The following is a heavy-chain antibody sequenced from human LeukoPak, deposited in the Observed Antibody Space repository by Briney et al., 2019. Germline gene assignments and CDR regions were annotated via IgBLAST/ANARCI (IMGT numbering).Heavy chain of an antibody. CDR2: IYYSGST. CDR1: GGSISSYY. J-gene: IGHJ4*02. CDR3: ARDQACTYDY. V-gene: IGHV4-59*12. D-gene: IGHD2-8*01. Sequence: PSETLSPTCTVSGGSISSYYWSWIRQPPGKGLEWIGYIYYSGSTNYNPSLKSRVTISVDTSKNQFSLKLSSVTAADTAVYYCARDQACTYDYWGQGTLVTVSS.